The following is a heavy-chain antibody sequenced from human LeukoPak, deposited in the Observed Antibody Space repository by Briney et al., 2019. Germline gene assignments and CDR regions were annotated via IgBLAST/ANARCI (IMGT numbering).Heavy chain of an antibody. V-gene: IGHV3-15*07. D-gene: IGHD5/OR15-5a*01. CDR2: NETKAQGETT. Sequence: PGGSLRLSCAASSYIFSDAWMNWVRQAPGKGLEWVGRNETKAQGETTKYAAPVKGRFTISRDDSKNTLYLQMSSLKTEDTAAYYCTTDPFYDSAGFAFWGQGTLVTVS. J-gene: IGHJ4*02. CDR1: SYIFSDAW. CDR3: TTDPFYDSAGFAF.